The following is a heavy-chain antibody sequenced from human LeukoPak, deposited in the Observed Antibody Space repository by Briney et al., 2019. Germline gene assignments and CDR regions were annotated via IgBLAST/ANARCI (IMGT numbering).Heavy chain of an antibody. D-gene: IGHD2-2*01. Sequence: SGGSLRLSCTASGFAFDEHGMSWVRQVPGKGLEWVSGVNWSGGSTGYADPLRGRFTISRDNAKNSLYLQMDSLRAQDTALYHCARAPITSPLYFDYWGQGTLVTISS. J-gene: IGHJ4*02. V-gene: IGHV3-20*01. CDR2: VNWSGGST. CDR3: ARAPITSPLYFDY. CDR1: GFAFDEHG.